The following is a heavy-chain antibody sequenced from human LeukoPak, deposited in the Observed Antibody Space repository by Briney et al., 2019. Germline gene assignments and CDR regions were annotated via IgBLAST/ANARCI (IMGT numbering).Heavy chain of an antibody. J-gene: IGHJ4*02. CDR2: ISGSGGST. V-gene: IGHV3-23*01. Sequence: GGSLRLSCAASGFTFSSYAMSWVRQAPGKGLEWVSAISGSGGSTYYADSVKGRFTIFRDNSKNTLYLQMNSLRAEDTAVYYCAKLTFGGVIVFDYWGQGTLVTVSS. CDR1: GFTFSSYA. D-gene: IGHD3-16*02. CDR3: AKLTFGGVIVFDY.